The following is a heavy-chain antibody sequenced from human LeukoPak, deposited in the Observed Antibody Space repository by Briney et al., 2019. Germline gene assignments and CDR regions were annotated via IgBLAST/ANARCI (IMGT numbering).Heavy chain of an antibody. J-gene: IGHJ6*04. CDR1: GGTFSSYA. CDR3: ARTDGQVATMPLYYYYGMDV. CDR2: IIPICGTA. D-gene: IGHD5-12*01. V-gene: IGHV1-69*13. Sequence: SVKVSCKASGGTFSSYAISWVRQAPGQGLEWMGGIIPICGTANYAQKFQGRVTITADESTSTAYMELSSLRSEDTAVYYCARTDGQVATMPLYYYYGMDVWGKGTTVTVSS.